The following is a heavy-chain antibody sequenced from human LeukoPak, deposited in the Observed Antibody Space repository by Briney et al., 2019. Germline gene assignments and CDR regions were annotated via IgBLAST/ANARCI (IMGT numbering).Heavy chain of an antibody. J-gene: IGHJ4*02. CDR1: GGTFSSYA. CDR2: INPSGGST. Sequence: GSSVKVSCKASGGTFSSYAISWVRQAPGQGLEWMGIINPSGGSTSYAQKFQGRVTMTRDTSTSTVYMELSSLRSEDTAVYYCARDKQLGNPGLFDYWGQGTLVTASS. V-gene: IGHV1-46*01. D-gene: IGHD6-6*01. CDR3: ARDKQLGNPGLFDY.